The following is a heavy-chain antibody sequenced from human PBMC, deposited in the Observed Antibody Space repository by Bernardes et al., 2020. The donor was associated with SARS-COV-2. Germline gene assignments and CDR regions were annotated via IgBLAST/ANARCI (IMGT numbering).Heavy chain of an antibody. CDR2: ITSDASST. D-gene: IGHD3-10*01. J-gene: IGHJ4*02. CDR3: ANGGIRGVVATY. Sequence: GGPLRFSCAASGFTFSSSCMHWVRQAPGKGLEWVSRITSDASSTNYADSVKGRFTISRDNAKNTLYLQMDSLRAEDTAVYYCANGGIRGVVATYWGQGTLVTVSS. V-gene: IGHV3-74*01. CDR1: GFTFSSSC.